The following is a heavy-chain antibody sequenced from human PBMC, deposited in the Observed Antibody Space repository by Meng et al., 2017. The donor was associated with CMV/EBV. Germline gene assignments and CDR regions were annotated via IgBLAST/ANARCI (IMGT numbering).Heavy chain of an antibody. CDR1: GGSVSSGSYY. D-gene: IGHD3-10*01. J-gene: IGHJ4*02. Sequence: SETLSLTCTVSGGSVSSGSYYWSCIRQPPGKGLEWIGYIYYSGSTNYNPSLKSQVTISVDTSKNQFSLKLSSVTAADTAVYYCASGKYYYGSGSYYYPYYWGKGTLVTVPQ. CDR3: ASGKYYYGSGSYYYPYY. V-gene: IGHV4-61*01. CDR2: IYYSGST.